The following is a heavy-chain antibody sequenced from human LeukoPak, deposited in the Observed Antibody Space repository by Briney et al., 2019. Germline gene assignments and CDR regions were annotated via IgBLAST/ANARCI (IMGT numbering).Heavy chain of an antibody. J-gene: IGHJ2*01. CDR2: ISSGGSTI. CDR1: GFIFSNYD. D-gene: IGHD5-12*01. V-gene: IGHV3-48*01. Sequence: PGGSLRLSCAASGFIFSNYDMNWVRQAPGKGMEWVSFISSGGSTIFYADSVKGRFTISRDDAKNSLHVQMNNLRVEDTAVYYCARDENGDSDFDLWGRGTLVTVSS. CDR3: ARDENGDSDFDL.